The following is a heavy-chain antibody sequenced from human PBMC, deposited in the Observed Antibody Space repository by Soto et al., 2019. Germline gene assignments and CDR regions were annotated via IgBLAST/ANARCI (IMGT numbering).Heavy chain of an antibody. CDR2: ISAYNGNT. CDR1: GYSFTTYG. Sequence: QVQLVQSGAEVKKPGASVKVSCKASGYSFTTYGISWVRQAPGQGPEWMGRISAYNGNTNYAQQVQGRATITTDTPTRTAYMELRSLRSGVTAVYYFARDLGYGGNSSWGQGPLVTVSS. CDR3: ARDLGYGGNSS. J-gene: IGHJ4*02. D-gene: IGHD4-17*01. V-gene: IGHV1-18*01.